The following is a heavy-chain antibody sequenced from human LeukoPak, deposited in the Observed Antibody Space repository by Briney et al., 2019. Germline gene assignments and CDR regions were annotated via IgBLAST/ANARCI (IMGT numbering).Heavy chain of an antibody. D-gene: IGHD3-9*01. J-gene: IGHJ4*02. CDR3: ARDVLRYFDWLFGDY. CDR2: IIPIFGTT. CDR1: GGTFSSYA. Sequence: ASVKVSCKAPGGTFSSYAISWVRQAPGQGLEWMGRIIPIFGTTNYAQKFQGRVTITTDESTSTAYMELSSLRSEDTAVYYCARDVLRYFDWLFGDYWGQGTLVTVSS. V-gene: IGHV1-69*05.